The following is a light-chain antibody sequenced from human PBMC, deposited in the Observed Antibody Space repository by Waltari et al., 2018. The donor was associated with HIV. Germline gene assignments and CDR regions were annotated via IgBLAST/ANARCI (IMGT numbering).Light chain of an antibody. CDR3: QVWDTTRDHHV. J-gene: IGLJ1*01. V-gene: IGLV3-21*02. CDR2: DDS. Sequence: SYVLTQPPSVSVAPGQTARITCGGNNIGGTSVHWYQQKPGQAPVLVVDDDSDRPSGIPERFSGSNSGKTATLSISRVEAGDEADYYCQVWDTTRDHHVFGTGTKVTVL. CDR1: NIGGTS.